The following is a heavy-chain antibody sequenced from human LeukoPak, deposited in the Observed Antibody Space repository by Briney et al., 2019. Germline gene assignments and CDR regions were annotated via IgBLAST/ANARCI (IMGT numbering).Heavy chain of an antibody. CDR1: GGSISSSSYS. V-gene: IGHV4-39*01. Sequence: PSETLSLTCTVSGGSISSSSYSWGWIRQPPGKGLEWIGSIYYSGSTYYNPSLKSRVTISVDTSKNQFSLKLSSVTAADTAVYYCARWVVGYQLLSRAFDIWGQGTMVTVSS. D-gene: IGHD2-2*01. CDR3: ARWVVGYQLLSRAFDI. CDR2: IYYSGST. J-gene: IGHJ3*02.